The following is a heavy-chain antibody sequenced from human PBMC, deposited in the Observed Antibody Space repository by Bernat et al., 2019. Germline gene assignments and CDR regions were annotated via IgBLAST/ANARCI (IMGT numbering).Heavy chain of an antibody. CDR3: ARGGYCSGGTCYSSLTRHWYFDL. V-gene: IGHV3-64*01. J-gene: IGHJ2*01. Sequence: EVQVVESGGSLVQPGGSLRLSCAASGFSFSNYAMYWVRQAPGKGLEYVSAISSNVGGTHYANSVKGRFTISRDNSENTLYLQMGSLRAEDMAVYHCARGGYCSGGTCYSSLTRHWYFDLWGRGTLVTVSS. CDR1: GFSFSNYA. D-gene: IGHD2-15*01. CDR2: ISSNVGGT.